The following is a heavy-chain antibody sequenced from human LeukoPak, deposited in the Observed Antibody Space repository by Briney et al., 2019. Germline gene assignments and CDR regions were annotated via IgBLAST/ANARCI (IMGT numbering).Heavy chain of an antibody. V-gene: IGHV1-69*04. CDR1: GGTFSSYA. Sequence: SVKVSCKASGGTFSSYAISWVRQAPGQGLEWMGRIIPILGIANYAQKFQGRVTITADKSTSTAYMELSSLRSEDTAVYYCARGKGHWGAFDIWGQGTMVTVSS. D-gene: IGHD7-27*01. J-gene: IGHJ3*02. CDR3: ARGKGHWGAFDI. CDR2: IIPILGIA.